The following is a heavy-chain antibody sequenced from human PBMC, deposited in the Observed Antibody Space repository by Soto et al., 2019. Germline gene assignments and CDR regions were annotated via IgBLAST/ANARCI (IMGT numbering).Heavy chain of an antibody. Sequence: SETLSRTFADFGWPFTSYFRNWVRQSPGKGLEWIGEITPSGSSNYNPSLKSRVTISKDTSKNQFSLKLSSVTAADTAVYYCTTSGRSWPDSFDIWGQGAMVT. CDR1: GWPFTSYF. CDR3: TTSGRSWPDSFDI. CDR2: ITPSGSS. V-gene: IGHV4-34*01. D-gene: IGHD6-13*01. J-gene: IGHJ3*02.